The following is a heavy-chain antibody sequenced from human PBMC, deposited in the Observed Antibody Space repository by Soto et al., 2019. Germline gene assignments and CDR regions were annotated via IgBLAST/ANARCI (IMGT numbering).Heavy chain of an antibody. J-gene: IGHJ5*02. Sequence: GGSLRLSCAASGFTFSSYGMRWVRQAPGKGLEWVAVISYDGSNKYYADSVKGRFTISRDNSKNTLYLQMNSLRAEDTAVYYCAKDPRGAHCSGGSCYPGLLNSCDSSDYYPAWGQGTLVTVSS. CDR3: AKDPRGAHCSGGSCYPGLLNSCDSSDYYPA. CDR1: GFTFSSYG. D-gene: IGHD2-15*01. CDR2: ISYDGSNK. V-gene: IGHV3-30*18.